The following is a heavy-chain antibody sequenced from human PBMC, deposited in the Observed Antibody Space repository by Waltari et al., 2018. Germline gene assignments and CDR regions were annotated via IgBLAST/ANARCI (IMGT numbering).Heavy chain of an antibody. CDR1: GDSMGSRDL. D-gene: IGHD2-15*01. J-gene: IGHJ4*02. V-gene: IGHV4-4*02. CDR3: ARDRGRGLYLDS. CDR2: VPRSGRT. Sequence: QLQLQQSGPGLVKPSASLSLTCAVSGDSMGSRDLWSWVRQSPGKGLEWIGQVPRSGRTNYNPSLASRVTMSIDTSNNQFSLKVTSATAADTAIYYCARDRGRGLYLDSWGQGILVTVSP.